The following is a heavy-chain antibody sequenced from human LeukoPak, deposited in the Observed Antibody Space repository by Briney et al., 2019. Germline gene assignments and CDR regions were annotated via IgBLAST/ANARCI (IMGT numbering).Heavy chain of an antibody. D-gene: IGHD6-19*01. V-gene: IGHV3-9*01. CDR2: ISWNSGSI. Sequence: GGSLRLSCAASGFTFDDYAMHWVRQAPGKGLEWVSGISWNSGSIGYADSVKGRFTISRDNAKNSLYLQMNSLRAEDTALYYCAKDTANAVAGPVDYWGQGTLVTVSS. CDR3: AKDTANAVAGPVDY. J-gene: IGHJ4*02. CDR1: GFTFDDYA.